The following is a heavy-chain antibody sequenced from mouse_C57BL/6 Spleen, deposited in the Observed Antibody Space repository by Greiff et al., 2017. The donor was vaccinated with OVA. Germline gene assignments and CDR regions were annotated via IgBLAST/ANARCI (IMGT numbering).Heavy chain of an antibody. D-gene: IGHD1-1*01. Sequence: DVMLVESGGGLVKPGGSLKLSCAASGFTFSSYTMSWVRQTPEKRLEWVATISGGGGNTYYPDSVKGRFTISRDNAKNTLYLQMSSLRSEDTALYYCANTTGSYAMDYWGQGTSVTVSS. CDR1: GFTFSSYT. J-gene: IGHJ4*01. V-gene: IGHV5-9*01. CDR2: ISGGGGNT. CDR3: ANTTGSYAMDY.